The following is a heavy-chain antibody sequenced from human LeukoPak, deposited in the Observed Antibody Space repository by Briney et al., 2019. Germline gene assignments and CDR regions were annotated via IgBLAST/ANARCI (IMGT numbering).Heavy chain of an antibody. D-gene: IGHD4-23*01. Sequence: AESLSLTCTVSGVSISSSSYYWGWLRQPPGKGLEWIGSTYYSGSTYYNPSLNTRATISVNTSKNQFFLKLSSVTAADTAVYYCAKEAKNGGNSWADYWGQGTLVTVSS. CDR3: AKEAKNGGNSWADY. CDR1: GVSISSSSYY. CDR2: TYYSGST. V-gene: IGHV4-39*07. J-gene: IGHJ4*02.